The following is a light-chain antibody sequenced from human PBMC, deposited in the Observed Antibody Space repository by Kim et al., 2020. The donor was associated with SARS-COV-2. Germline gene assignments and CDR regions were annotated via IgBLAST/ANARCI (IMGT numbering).Light chain of an antibody. CDR1: QSVSSY. CDR3: QQRSNWT. Sequence: LSLSPGERATLSCRASQSVSSYLAWYQQKPGQAPRLLIYDASNRATGIPARFSGSGSGTDFTLTISSLEPEDFAVYYCQQRSNWTFGQGTKVDIK. V-gene: IGKV3-11*01. J-gene: IGKJ1*01. CDR2: DAS.